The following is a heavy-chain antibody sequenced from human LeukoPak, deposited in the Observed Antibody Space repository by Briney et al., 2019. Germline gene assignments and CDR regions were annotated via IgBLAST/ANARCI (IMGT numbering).Heavy chain of an antibody. CDR2: IRPDGGAE. CDR3: AKDDSGAY. Sequence: GGSLRLSCAASGFTFSTYWMNWLRQAPGKGLEWVASIRPDGGAEWYVDSVKGRFTISRDNAKNSLYLQMSSLRVEDTAMYYCAKDDSGAYWGQGTLVTVSS. J-gene: IGHJ4*02. D-gene: IGHD1-26*01. V-gene: IGHV3-7*05. CDR1: GFTFSTYW.